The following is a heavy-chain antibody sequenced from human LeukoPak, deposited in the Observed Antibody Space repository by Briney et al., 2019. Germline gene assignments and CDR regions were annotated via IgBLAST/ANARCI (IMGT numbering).Heavy chain of an antibody. Sequence: PSETLSLTCTVSGGSISSYYWSWIRQPPGKGLEWIGYIYYSGSTNYNPSLKSRVTISVDTSKNQFSLKLSSVTAADTAVYYCARFVGSGNAFDIWGQGTMVTVSS. CDR1: GGSISSYY. V-gene: IGHV4-59*12. J-gene: IGHJ3*02. D-gene: IGHD3-10*01. CDR2: IYYSGST. CDR3: ARFVGSGNAFDI.